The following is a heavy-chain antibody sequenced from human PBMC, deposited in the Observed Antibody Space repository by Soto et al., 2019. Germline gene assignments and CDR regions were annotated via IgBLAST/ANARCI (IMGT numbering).Heavy chain of an antibody. Sequence: QVQLVESGGGVVQPGRSLRLSCAASGFTFSSYAMHWVRQAPGKGLEWVAVISYDGSNKYYADSVKGRFTISRDNSKNTLYLQMNSLRAEDTAVYYCARGELLWFWELSDTGYAFDIWGQGTMVTVSS. V-gene: IGHV3-30-3*01. D-gene: IGHD3-10*01. CDR2: ISYDGSNK. J-gene: IGHJ3*02. CDR1: GFTFSSYA. CDR3: ARGELLWFWELSDTGYAFDI.